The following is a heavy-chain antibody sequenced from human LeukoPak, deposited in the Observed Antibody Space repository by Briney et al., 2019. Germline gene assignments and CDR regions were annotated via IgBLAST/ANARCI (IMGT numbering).Heavy chain of an antibody. D-gene: IGHD7-27*01. Sequence: GGSLRLSCAASGFTLTSNAMSWVRQAQGKGLEWVSAISGSGGSTYYADSVKGRFTISRDNSKNTLYLQMNSLRAEDTAVYYCAKGLSPGYWGQGTLVTVSS. V-gene: IGHV3-23*01. CDR2: ISGSGGST. CDR1: GFTLTSNA. J-gene: IGHJ4*02. CDR3: AKGLSPGY.